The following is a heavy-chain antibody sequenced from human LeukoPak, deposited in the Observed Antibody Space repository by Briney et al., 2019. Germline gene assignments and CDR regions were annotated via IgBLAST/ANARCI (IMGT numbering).Heavy chain of an antibody. CDR2: IKQDGSEK. V-gene: IGHV3-7*01. CDR1: GFTFSSYW. J-gene: IGHJ4*02. D-gene: IGHD5-24*01. CDR3: ARDGDGYRTRDLDY. Sequence: PGGSLRLSCAASGFTFSSYWMGWVRQAPGKGLEWVANIKQDGSEKYYVDSVKGRFTISRDNAKNSLYLQMNSLRAEDTAVYYCARDGDGYRTRDLDYWGQGTLVTVSS.